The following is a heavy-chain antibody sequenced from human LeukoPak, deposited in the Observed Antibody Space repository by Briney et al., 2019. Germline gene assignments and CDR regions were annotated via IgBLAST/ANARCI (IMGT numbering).Heavy chain of an antibody. D-gene: IGHD3-10*01. V-gene: IGHV4-59*12. J-gene: IGHJ4*02. Sequence: SETLSLTCTVSGDSISNYYWSWIRQPPGKGLEWIGYIYYSGSTNYNPSLKSRVTISVDTSKNQFSLKLSSVTAADTAVYYCARDKEGVKDYWGQGTLVTVSS. CDR3: ARDKEGVKDY. CDR2: IYYSGST. CDR1: GDSISNYY.